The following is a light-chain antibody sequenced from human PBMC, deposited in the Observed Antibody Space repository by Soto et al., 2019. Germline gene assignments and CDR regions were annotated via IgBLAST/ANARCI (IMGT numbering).Light chain of an antibody. CDR1: QSVGSN. V-gene: IGKV3-15*01. CDR3: QQNNEWPLT. J-gene: IGKJ1*01. CDR2: GAS. Sequence: ETVMTQSPDTLSVSPGERATLSCRASQSVGSNLAWCQQKPGQAPRLLIYGASTRATGFPARFSGSGSGTEFTLTISSLQSEDFAVYYCQQNNEWPLTFGQGTKVEIK.